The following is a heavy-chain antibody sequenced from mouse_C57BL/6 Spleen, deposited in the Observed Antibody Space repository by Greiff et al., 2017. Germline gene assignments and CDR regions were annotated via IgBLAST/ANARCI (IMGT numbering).Heavy chain of an antibody. J-gene: IGHJ4*01. CDR2: ISSGSSTI. D-gene: IGHD2-1*01. CDR3: ARNYGNYYYAMDY. Sequence: EVMLVESGGGLVKPGGSLKLSCAASGFTFSDYGMHWVRQAPEKGLEWVAYISSGSSTIYYADTVKGRFTISSDNAKNTLFLQMTSLRSEDTAMYYCARNYGNYYYAMDYWGQGTSVTVSS. CDR1: GFTFSDYG. V-gene: IGHV5-17*01.